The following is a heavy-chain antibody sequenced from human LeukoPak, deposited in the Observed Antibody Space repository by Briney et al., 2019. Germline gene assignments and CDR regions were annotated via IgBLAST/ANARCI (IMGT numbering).Heavy chain of an antibody. V-gene: IGHV4-39*01. CDR3: ARQTGSAAYYYYGMDV. J-gene: IGHJ6*02. CDR2: IYYSGST. Sequence: SETLSLTCAISGGSINNYYWSWIRQPPGEGLEWIGSIYYSGSTYYNPSLKSRVTISVDTSKNQFSLKLSSVTAADTAVYYCARQTGSAAYYYYGMDVWGQGTTVTVSS. D-gene: IGHD3-10*01. CDR1: GGSINNYY.